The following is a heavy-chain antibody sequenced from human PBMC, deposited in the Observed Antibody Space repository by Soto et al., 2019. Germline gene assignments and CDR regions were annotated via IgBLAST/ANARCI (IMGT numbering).Heavy chain of an antibody. CDR1: GGTFSSYA. J-gene: IGHJ3*02. Sequence: GAPVKVSCKASGGTFSSYAISWVRQAPGQGLEWMGGIIPIFGTANYAQKFQGRVTITADESTSTAYMELSSLRSEDTAVYYCARDPSYYDSSGYQKDDAFDIWGQGTMVTVSS. CDR3: ARDPSYYDSSGYQKDDAFDI. V-gene: IGHV1-69*13. D-gene: IGHD3-22*01. CDR2: IIPIFGTA.